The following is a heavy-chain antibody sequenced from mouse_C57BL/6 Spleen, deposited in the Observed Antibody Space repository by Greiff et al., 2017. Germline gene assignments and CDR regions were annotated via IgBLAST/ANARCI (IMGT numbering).Heavy chain of an antibody. V-gene: IGHV1-55*01. CDR1: GYTFTSYW. J-gene: IGHJ4*01. CDR2: IYPGSGST. Sequence: QVQLQQPGAELVKPGASVKMSCKASGYTFTSYWITWVKQRPGQGLEWIGDIYPGSGSTNYNEKFKSKATLTVDTSSSTAYMQLSSLTSEDSAVYYCARDYFTTVYALDYWGQGTSLTVSS. CDR3: ARDYFTTVYALDY. D-gene: IGHD1-1*01.